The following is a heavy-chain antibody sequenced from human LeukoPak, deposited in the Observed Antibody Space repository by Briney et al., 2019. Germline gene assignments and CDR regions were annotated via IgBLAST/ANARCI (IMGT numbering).Heavy chain of an antibody. CDR2: TDSSGGT. Sequence: SQTLSHTCTVSGGSISSGNYYWSWIRQPAGKGLEWIGRTDSSGGTNYNPSLKGRVTISLDTSNNQFSLKLSPVTAADTALYYCARVRGSGWAYDYWGQGTLVTVAS. CDR3: ARVRGSGWAYDY. D-gene: IGHD6-19*01. J-gene: IGHJ4*02. V-gene: IGHV4-61*02. CDR1: GGSISSGNYY.